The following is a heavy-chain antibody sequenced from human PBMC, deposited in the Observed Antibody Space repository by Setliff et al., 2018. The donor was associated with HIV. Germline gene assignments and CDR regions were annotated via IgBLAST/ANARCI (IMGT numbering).Heavy chain of an antibody. J-gene: IGHJ3*02. D-gene: IGHD2-21*01. CDR3: SRGTHTFDI. CDR2: IYHSGST. CDR1: GGSISSSSYY. V-gene: IGHV4-39*01. Sequence: PSETLSLTCTVSGGSISSSSYYWGWIRQPPGKGLEWIGSIYHSGSTYYNPSLKSRVTISVDTSKNQFSLKLSSVTAADTAVYYCSRGTHTFDIWGQGTMVTVSS.